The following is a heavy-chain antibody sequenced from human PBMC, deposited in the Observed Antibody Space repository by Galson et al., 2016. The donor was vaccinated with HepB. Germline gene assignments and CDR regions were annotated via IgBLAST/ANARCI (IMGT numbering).Heavy chain of an antibody. J-gene: IGHJ4*02. CDR3: AMDYGGNSAFDC. D-gene: IGHD4-23*01. CDR2: IYHSGTT. V-gene: IGHV4-4*02. Sequence: ETLSLTCAVSGGSISSRNWWNWVRQAPGKGLEWIGEIYHSGTTNYNPSLKSPVTISVGKSKNQFSLKLSSVTAADTAVYYCAMDYGGNSAFDCWGQGTLVTVSS. CDR1: GGSISSRNW.